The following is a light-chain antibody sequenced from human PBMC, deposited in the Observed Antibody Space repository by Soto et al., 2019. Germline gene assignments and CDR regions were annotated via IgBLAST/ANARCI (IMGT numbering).Light chain of an antibody. J-gene: IGKJ2*01. CDR2: GTS. CDR1: QSVSRTF. Sequence: IVLTQSPGTLSVSPGESVTLSCRAAQSVSRTFLAWYQQKPGQAPKLLIYGTSSRASGTPDRFSGSGSGTDFTLSISRLEPEDFAVYYCHHYGNSVYTFGQGTNLDIK. CDR3: HHYGNSVYT. V-gene: IGKV3-20*01.